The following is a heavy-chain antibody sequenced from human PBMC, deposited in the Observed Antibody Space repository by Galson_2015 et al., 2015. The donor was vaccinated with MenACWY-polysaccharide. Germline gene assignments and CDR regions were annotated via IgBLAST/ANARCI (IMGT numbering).Heavy chain of an antibody. V-gene: IGHV3-11*01. J-gene: IGHJ4*02. CDR1: GFTFSDYY. CDR3: ARDPRGARSSYFDY. Sequence: SLRLSCAASGFTFSDYYMHWIRQAPGKGLEWVSYISDSGSAIYFADSVKGRFIISRDNAKNSLYLQMNSLRAEDTAVYFCARDPRGARSSYFDYWGQGILVTVSS. CDR2: ISDSGSAI. D-gene: IGHD3-10*01.